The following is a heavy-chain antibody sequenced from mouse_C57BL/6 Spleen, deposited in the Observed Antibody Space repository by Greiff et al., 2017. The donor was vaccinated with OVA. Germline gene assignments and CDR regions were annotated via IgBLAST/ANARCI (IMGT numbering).Heavy chain of an antibody. V-gene: IGHV1-64*01. Sequence: QVQLQQPGAELVKPGASVKLSCKASGYTFTSYWMHWVKQRPGQGLEWIGMIHPNSGSTNYNEKFKIKATLTVDKSSSTAYMQLSSLTSEDSAVYYCARLYYREMDYWGQGTSVTVSS. CDR2: IHPNSGST. J-gene: IGHJ4*01. CDR1: GYTFTSYW. D-gene: IGHD2-14*01. CDR3: ARLYYREMDY.